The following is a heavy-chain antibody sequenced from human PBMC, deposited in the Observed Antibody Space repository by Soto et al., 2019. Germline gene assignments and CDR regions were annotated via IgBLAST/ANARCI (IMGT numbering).Heavy chain of an antibody. Sequence: QITLNESGPTLVKPTQTLTLTCTFSGFSLTTSGVGVGWIRQSPGKAPEWLALIYWDDDKRYSPSLKGRLTLTKDTSKNQVVLTMANLDTADTATYYCAHRVLRTVFGLVTTTAIYFDFWGQGTPVAVSS. CDR1: GFSLTTSGVG. CDR3: AHRVLRTVFGLVTTTAIYFDF. J-gene: IGHJ4*02. CDR2: IYWDDDK. D-gene: IGHD3-3*01. V-gene: IGHV2-5*02.